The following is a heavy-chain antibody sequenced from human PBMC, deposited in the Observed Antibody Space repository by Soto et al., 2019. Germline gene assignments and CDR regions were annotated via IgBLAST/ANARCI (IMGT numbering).Heavy chain of an antibody. CDR2: IYYNGST. V-gene: IGHV4-61*01. CDR1: GFYFSSGNYY. D-gene: IGHD6-19*01. CDR3: ARDLQHSSPIVVYYGMDV. Sequence: AETLSLTCPVSGFYFSSGNYYWSWSRQPPGKGLEWIGYIYYNGSTNYNPSLKSRVTISLHTSKHQFSLKLGSVTAAATAVYYFARDLQHSSPIVVYYGMDVWGQGTTVTVS. J-gene: IGHJ6*02.